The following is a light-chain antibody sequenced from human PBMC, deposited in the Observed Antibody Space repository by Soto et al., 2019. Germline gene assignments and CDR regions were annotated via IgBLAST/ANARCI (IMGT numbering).Light chain of an antibody. Sequence: DIQMTQSPSSLSASVGDRVTITCRASQSISSYLNCYQQKPGKAPKLLIYAASSLQSGVPSRFSGSGPGKDFILTISSLQPEDFATYYCQRSYRTPWTFGKGTKGEIK. CDR3: QRSYRTPWT. J-gene: IGKJ1*01. CDR2: AAS. V-gene: IGKV1-39*01. CDR1: QSISSY.